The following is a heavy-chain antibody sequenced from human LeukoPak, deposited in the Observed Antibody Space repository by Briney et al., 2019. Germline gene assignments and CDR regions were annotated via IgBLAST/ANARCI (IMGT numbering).Heavy chain of an antibody. D-gene: IGHD1-26*01. Sequence: PGGSLRLSCAASGFTFSSYAMSWVRQAPGKGLEWVAFIRYDGSNKYYADSVKGRFTISRDNSKNTLYLQMNSLRAEDTAVYYCAKDRYSGSYGDYFDYWGQGTLVTVSS. CDR3: AKDRYSGSYGDYFDY. CDR1: GFTFSSYA. CDR2: IRYDGSNK. J-gene: IGHJ4*02. V-gene: IGHV3-30*02.